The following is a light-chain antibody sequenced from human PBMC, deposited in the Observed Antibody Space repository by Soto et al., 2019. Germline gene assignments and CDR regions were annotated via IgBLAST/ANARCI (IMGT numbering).Light chain of an antibody. Sequence: DIQMTQSPSTLSASVGDRVTITCRASQSISSWLAWYQQKPGKAPKLLIYDASSLESGGPSRFSGSGSGTEFTPTISSPQPDDFSTYYWQQYYRYWDFRQRAKVEIK. CDR3: QQYYRYWD. V-gene: IGKV1-5*01. CDR2: DAS. J-gene: IGKJ1*01. CDR1: QSISSW.